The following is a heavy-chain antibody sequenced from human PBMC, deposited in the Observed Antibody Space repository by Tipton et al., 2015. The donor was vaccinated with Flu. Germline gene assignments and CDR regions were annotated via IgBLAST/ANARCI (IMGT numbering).Heavy chain of an antibody. CDR2: IYYSGST. J-gene: IGHJ4*02. V-gene: IGHV4-61*01. D-gene: IGHD3-22*01. CDR3: AREPRGYYYDSSGLVDY. CDR1: GGSVSSGSYY. Sequence: TLSLTCTVSGGSVSSGSYYWSWIRQPPGKGLEWIGYIYYSGSTNYNPSLKSRVTISVDTSKNQFSLKLSSVTAADTAVYYCAREPRGYYYDSSGLVDYWGQGPLVTVSS.